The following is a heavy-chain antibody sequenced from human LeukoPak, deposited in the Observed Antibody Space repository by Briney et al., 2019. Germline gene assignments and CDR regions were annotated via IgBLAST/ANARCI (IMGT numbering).Heavy chain of an antibody. V-gene: IGHV4-59*12. CDR3: AGGEYSSSYGWFDP. J-gene: IGHJ5*02. Sequence: SETLSLTCTVSGGSISSYYWSWIRQPPGKGLEWIGYIYYSGSTNYNPSLKSRVTMSVDTSKNQFSLKLSSVTAADTAVYYCAGGEYSSSYGWFDPWGQGTLVTVSS. CDR2: IYYSGST. D-gene: IGHD6-13*01. CDR1: GGSISSYY.